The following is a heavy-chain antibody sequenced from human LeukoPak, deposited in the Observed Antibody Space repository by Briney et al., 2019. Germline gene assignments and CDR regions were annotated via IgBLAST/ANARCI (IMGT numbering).Heavy chain of an antibody. CDR3: ARASMYYDILTNKYYFDY. V-gene: IGHV1-8*01. D-gene: IGHD3-9*01. Sequence: ASVKVSCKASGYTFTSYDINWVRQATGQGLEWMGWMNPNSGNTGYAQKFQGRVTMTRNTSISTAYMELSSLRSEDTAVYYCARASMYYDILTNKYYFDYWGQGTLVTVSS. J-gene: IGHJ4*02. CDR1: GYTFTSYD. CDR2: MNPNSGNT.